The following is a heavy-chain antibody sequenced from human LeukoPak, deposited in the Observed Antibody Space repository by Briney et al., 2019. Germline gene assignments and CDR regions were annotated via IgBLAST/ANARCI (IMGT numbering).Heavy chain of an antibody. V-gene: IGHV3-33*01. CDR3: CRTNGSGSYWFVDY. CDR1: GFTFSSYG. D-gene: IGHD3-10*01. Sequence: GGSLRLSCAVSGFTFSSYGMHWVRQAPGKGLEWVAVIWYDGSNKYYADSVKGRFTISRDNSKNTLYLQMNSLRAEDTAVYYCCRTNGSGSYWFVDYWGQGTLVTVSS. CDR2: IWYDGSNK. J-gene: IGHJ4*02.